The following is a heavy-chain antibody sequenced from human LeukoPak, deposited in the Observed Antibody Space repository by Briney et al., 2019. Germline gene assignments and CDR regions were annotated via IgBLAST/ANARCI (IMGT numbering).Heavy chain of an antibody. CDR2: INHSGST. D-gene: IGHD3-10*01. Sequence: KSSETLSLTCAVYGGSFSGYYWSWIRQPPGKRLEWIGEINHSGSTNYNPSLKSRVTISVDTSKNQFSLKLSSVTAADTAVYYCAREGYYGSGRLTDFWGQGTLVTVSS. J-gene: IGHJ4*02. V-gene: IGHV4-34*01. CDR1: GGSFSGYY. CDR3: AREGYYGSGRLTDF.